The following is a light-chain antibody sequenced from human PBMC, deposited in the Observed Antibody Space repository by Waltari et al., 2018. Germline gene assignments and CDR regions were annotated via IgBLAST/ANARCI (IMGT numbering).Light chain of an antibody. CDR1: RSNIGNSY. V-gene: IGLV1-47*01. CDR2: WNH. J-gene: IGLJ3*02. CDR3: AAWLESLSGWV. Sequence: QSVLTQAPSASGTPGQTVTISCFGSRSNIGNSYLYWYQHLPGTAPKLLIYWNHQRPSGIPDRFSASKSDTSASLIITGLRSEDEADYFCAAWLESLSGWVFGGGTKLTVL.